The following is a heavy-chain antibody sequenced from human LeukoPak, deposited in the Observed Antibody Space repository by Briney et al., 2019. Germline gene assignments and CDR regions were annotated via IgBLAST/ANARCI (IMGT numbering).Heavy chain of an antibody. CDR2: INWNGGST. Sequence: PGGSLRLSCAASGFTFDDYGMSWVRQAPGKGLEWVSGINWNGGSTGYADSVKGRFTISRDNSKNTLYLQMNSLRAEDTAVYYCAKLKAPAGLDYWGQGTLVTVSS. CDR3: AKLKAPAGLDY. CDR1: GFTFDDYG. V-gene: IGHV3-20*04. J-gene: IGHJ4*02.